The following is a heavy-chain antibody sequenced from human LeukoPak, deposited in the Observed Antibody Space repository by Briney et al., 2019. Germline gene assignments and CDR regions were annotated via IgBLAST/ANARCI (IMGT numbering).Heavy chain of an antibody. Sequence: SETLSLTCTVSGDSISSYYWSWIWQPPGKGLEWIGYIYYSGSTNYNPSLKSRVTISVDTSKNQLSLKLTSVTAADTAVYYCARHYSSGWYYYFDYWGQGTLVTVSS. J-gene: IGHJ4*02. CDR1: GDSISSYY. D-gene: IGHD6-19*01. CDR3: ARHYSSGWYYYFDY. V-gene: IGHV4-59*08. CDR2: IYYSGST.